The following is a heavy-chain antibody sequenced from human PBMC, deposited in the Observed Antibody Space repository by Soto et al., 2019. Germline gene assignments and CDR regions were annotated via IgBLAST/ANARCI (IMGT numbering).Heavy chain of an antibody. V-gene: IGHV4-39*01. D-gene: IGHD5-12*01. CDR2: IYYSGST. CDR1: GGSISSSSYY. Sequence: QLQLQESGPGLVKPSETLSLTCTVSGGSISSSSYYWGWIRQPPGKGLEWIGSIYYSGSTYYNPSLKSRVTISVDTSKNQFSLKLSSVTAAVTAVYYCARHSLLRWLQFPDYWGQGTLVTVSS. J-gene: IGHJ4*02. CDR3: ARHSLLRWLQFPDY.